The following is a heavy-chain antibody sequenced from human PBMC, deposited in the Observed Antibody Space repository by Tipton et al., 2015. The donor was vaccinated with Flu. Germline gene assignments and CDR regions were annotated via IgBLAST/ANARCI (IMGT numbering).Heavy chain of an antibody. Sequence: SLRLSCAASGFTFSNYGMHWVRQPPGKGLEWVAIISYDGSNKNYADSVKGRFTISRDNSKNTLYLQMNSLRSDDTSVYYCAKDGSSWGYYETSGYYDSWGQGTLVTVSS. CDR2: ISYDGSNK. CDR3: AKDGSSWGYYETSGYYDS. CDR1: GFTFSNYG. D-gene: IGHD3-22*01. V-gene: IGHV3-30*18. J-gene: IGHJ4*02.